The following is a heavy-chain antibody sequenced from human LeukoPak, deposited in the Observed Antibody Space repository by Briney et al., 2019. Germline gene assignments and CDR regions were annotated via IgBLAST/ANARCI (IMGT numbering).Heavy chain of an antibody. Sequence: GGSLRLSCAASGFTFSSYAMHWVRQAPGKGLEWVAVISYDGSNKYYADSVKGRFTISRDNSKNTLYLQMNSLRAEDTAVYYCARGGGYSGYHDVYYFDYWGQGTLVTVSS. V-gene: IGHV3-30-3*01. J-gene: IGHJ4*02. CDR3: ARGGGYSGYHDVYYFDY. D-gene: IGHD5-12*01. CDR2: ISYDGSNK. CDR1: GFTFSSYA.